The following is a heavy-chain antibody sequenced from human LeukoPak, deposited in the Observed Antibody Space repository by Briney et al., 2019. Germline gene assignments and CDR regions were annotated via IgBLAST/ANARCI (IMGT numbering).Heavy chain of an antibody. D-gene: IGHD1-1*01. J-gene: IGHJ4*02. Sequence: PGGSLRLSCAASGFTFSRYWMSWMRQAPGKGLEWVANIKYDGYEEYYVDSVKGRFTISRDNAKNSLYLQLNSLRVGDTAVYYCKSGGAAPGSFDYWGQGTLVTVSP. CDR3: KSGGAAPGSFDY. CDR1: GFTFSRYW. CDR2: IKYDGYEE. V-gene: IGHV3-7*01.